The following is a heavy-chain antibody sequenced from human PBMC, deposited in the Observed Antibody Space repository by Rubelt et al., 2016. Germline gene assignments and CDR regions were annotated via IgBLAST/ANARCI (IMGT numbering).Heavy chain of an antibody. CDR3: ARAPISNWYRHDY. D-gene: IGHD6-13*01. Sequence: LQLQESGPGLVKPSETLSLTCTVSGGSISSSSYYWGWIRQPPGKGLEWVSAISGSGGSTYYADSVKCRCTISRDNSKNTLYLQMNSRRAEDTAVYYCARAPISNWYRHDYWGQGTLVTVSS. CDR2: ISGSGGST. CDR1: GGSISSSSYY. V-gene: IGHV3-23*01. J-gene: IGHJ4*02.